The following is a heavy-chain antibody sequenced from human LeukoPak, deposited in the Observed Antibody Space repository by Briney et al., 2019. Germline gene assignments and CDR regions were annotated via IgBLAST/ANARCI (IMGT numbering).Heavy chain of an antibody. V-gene: IGHV3-30*02. D-gene: IGHD1-1*01. CDR2: IRSHGTDE. CDR1: GYDFSSYG. Sequence: GRSLRLSCAAAGYDFSSYGMHWVRQAPGKGLEWVAFIRSHGTDEYYADSVKGRFTISRDDSNNTVDLQMHRLKVEDTATYYCANSRTKEDWGQGTLVTVSS. CDR3: ANSRTKED. J-gene: IGHJ4*02.